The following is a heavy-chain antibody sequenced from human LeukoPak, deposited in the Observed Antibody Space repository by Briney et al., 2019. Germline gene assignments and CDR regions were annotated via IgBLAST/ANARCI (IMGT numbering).Heavy chain of an antibody. CDR3: ASCEAAVFHGMDV. CDR1: GFTFSSYW. V-gene: IGHV3-7*01. D-gene: IGHD6-25*01. CDR2: IKQDGSEK. Sequence: GGSLRLSCAASGFTFSSYWMSWVRQAPGKGLEWVANIKQDGSEKYYVDSVKGRFTISRDNAKNSLYLQMNSPRAEDTAVYYCASCEAAVFHGMDVWGQGTTVTVSS. J-gene: IGHJ6*02.